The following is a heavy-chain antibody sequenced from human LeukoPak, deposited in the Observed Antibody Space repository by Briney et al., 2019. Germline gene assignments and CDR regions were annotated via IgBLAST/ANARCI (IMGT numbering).Heavy chain of an antibody. Sequence: SETLSLTCTVSGGSISSYYWGWIRQPPGKGLEWIGYIYYSGSTNYNPSLKSRVTISVDTSKNQFSLKLSSVTAADTAVYYCARLVGLRYFDWLTNWFDPWDQGTLVTVSS. CDR2: IYYSGST. J-gene: IGHJ5*02. CDR3: ARLVGLRYFDWLTNWFDP. V-gene: IGHV4-59*08. D-gene: IGHD3-9*01. CDR1: GGSISSYY.